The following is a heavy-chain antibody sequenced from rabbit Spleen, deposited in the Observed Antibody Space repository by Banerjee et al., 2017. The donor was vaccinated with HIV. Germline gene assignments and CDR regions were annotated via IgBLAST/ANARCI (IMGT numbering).Heavy chain of an antibody. D-gene: IGHD8-1*01. CDR2: IDSGSSGFT. Sequence: QSLEESEGDLVKPGASLTLTCTASGVSFSSSSYMCWVRQAPGKGLEWIACIDSGSSGFTYYASWAKGRFTISKASSTTVTLQMTSLTAADTATYFCARDTGSSFSSYGMDLWGPGTLVTVS. CDR3: ARDTGSSFSSYGMDL. V-gene: IGHV1S40*01. CDR1: GVSFSSSSY. J-gene: IGHJ6*01.